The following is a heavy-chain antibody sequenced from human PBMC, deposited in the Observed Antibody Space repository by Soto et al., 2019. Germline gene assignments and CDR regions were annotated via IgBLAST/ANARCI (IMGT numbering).Heavy chain of an antibody. V-gene: IGHV3-7*03. J-gene: IGHJ4*02. CDR1: GFTFSGYW. Sequence: QLVESGGGLVQPGGSLRLSCEASGFTFSGYWMSWVRQAPGKGLGWVADIKHDGSVQYYVDSEKGRFTISRDNAKKLLYLQMNGLRAEDTALYYCARATYSNAWYRFDLWGQGTLVTVSS. CDR2: IKHDGSVQ. D-gene: IGHD4-4*01. CDR3: ARATYSNAWYRFDL.